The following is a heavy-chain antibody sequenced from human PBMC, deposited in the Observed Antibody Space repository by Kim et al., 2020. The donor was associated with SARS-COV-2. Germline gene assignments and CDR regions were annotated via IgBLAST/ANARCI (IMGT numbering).Heavy chain of an antibody. Sequence: GGSLRLSCATSGFDFRFYGMNWVRQVPGKGLEWVSGITWNSGDAGYADSVKGRFTIYRDNAKSSLYFQMGSLRSEDTAFYYCVKVTDFRGRYAFDTWGQG. CDR3: VKVTDFRGRYAFDT. V-gene: IGHV3-9*01. J-gene: IGHJ4*02. CDR1: GFDFRFYG. D-gene: IGHD2-21*02. CDR2: ITWNSGDA.